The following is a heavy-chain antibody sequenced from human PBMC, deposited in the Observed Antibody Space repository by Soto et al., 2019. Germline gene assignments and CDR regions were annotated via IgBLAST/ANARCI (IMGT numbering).Heavy chain of an antibody. J-gene: IGHJ5*02. CDR1: GGSISSGGYY. D-gene: IGHD3-3*01. CDR2: IYYSGST. Sequence: SETLSLTCTVSGGSISSGGYYWSWIRQHPGKGLEWIGYIYYSGSTYYNPSLKSRVTISVDTSKNQFSLKLSSVTAADTAVYYCARGSTVLEWLVDWFDPWGQGTLVTVSS. CDR3: ARGSTVLEWLVDWFDP. V-gene: IGHV4-31*03.